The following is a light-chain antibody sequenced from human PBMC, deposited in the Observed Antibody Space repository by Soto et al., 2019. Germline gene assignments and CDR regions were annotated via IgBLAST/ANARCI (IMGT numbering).Light chain of an antibody. CDR1: QSVSGTY. J-gene: IGKJ2*01. Sequence: EIVLTQSPRTLSLSPGERATLSCRASQSVSGTYLAWYQQRPCQAPRLLIYDASNRATGIPDRFSGSGSGTDFTLTISRLEPEDFAVYYCQQYGTSPPYTFGQGTKLEIK. CDR2: DAS. CDR3: QQYGTSPPYT. V-gene: IGKV3-20*01.